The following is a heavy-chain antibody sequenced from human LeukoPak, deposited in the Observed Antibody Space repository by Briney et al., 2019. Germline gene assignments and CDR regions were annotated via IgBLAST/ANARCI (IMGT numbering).Heavy chain of an antibody. Sequence: ASVKVSCKASGSTFTSYYMHWVRQAPGQGLEWMGIINPSGGSTSYAQKSQGRVIMTRDTSTSTVYMELSSLRSEDTAVYYCTRGRSTTALTGGYVQPWGQGTLVTVSS. D-gene: IGHD1-1*01. V-gene: IGHV1-46*01. CDR1: GSTFTSYY. CDR3: TRGRSTTALTGGYVQP. CDR2: INPSGGST. J-gene: IGHJ1*01.